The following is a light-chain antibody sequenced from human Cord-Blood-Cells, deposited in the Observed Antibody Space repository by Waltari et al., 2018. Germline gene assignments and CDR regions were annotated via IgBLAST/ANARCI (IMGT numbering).Light chain of an antibody. CDR1: SSDVGGYNY. Sequence: QSALTQPAPVSGSPGQSLTLSCTGTSSDVGGYNYVSWYQQHPGKAPKLMIYEVSNRPSGVSNRFSGSKSGNTASLTISGLQAEDEADYYCSSYTSSSTYVFGTGTKVTVL. V-gene: IGLV2-14*01. J-gene: IGLJ1*01. CDR3: SSYTSSSTYV. CDR2: EVS.